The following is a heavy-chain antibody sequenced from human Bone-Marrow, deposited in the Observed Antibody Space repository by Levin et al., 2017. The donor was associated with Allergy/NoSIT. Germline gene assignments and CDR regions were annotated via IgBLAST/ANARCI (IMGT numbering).Heavy chain of an antibody. Sequence: SQTLSLTCTVSGGSISSRDYYWGWIRQPPGRGLEWIGSSYYSGLAYYNPSLKSRVTISVDTSKNQFSLNLTSVTAADTAIYYCARLVVTSRAFDYWGQGTLVTVSS. CDR3: ARLVVTSRAFDY. CDR2: SYYSGLA. J-gene: IGHJ4*02. D-gene: IGHD3-22*01. CDR1: GGSISSRDYY. V-gene: IGHV4-39*01.